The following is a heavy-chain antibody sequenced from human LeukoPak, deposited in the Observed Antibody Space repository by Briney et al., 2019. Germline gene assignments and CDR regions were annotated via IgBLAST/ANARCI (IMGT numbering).Heavy chain of an antibody. CDR2: IGTSGSPI. V-gene: IGHV3-11*04. CDR1: AFTFSEYY. J-gene: IGHJ4*02. Sequence: GGSLGLSCAASAFTFSEYYMTWLRQAPGKGLEWVSYIGTSGSPIYYAHSVKGRFTISRDDAKNSLYLQMTSLRADDTAVYYCARQYCSTTTCYTDYWGQGSLVTVSS. D-gene: IGHD2-2*02. CDR3: ARQYCSTTTCYTDY.